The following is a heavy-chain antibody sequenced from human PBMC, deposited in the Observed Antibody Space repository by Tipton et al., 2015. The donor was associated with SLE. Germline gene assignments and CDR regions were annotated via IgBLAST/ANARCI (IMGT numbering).Heavy chain of an antibody. V-gene: IGHV4-39*07. CDR2: VSYLGST. CDR3: ARGGGGAFDI. Sequence: TLSLTCSVSGGFIGISSYYWGWFRQPPGKGLEWIGSVSYLGSTSYNATLESRVTISIDTSKKHFSLKLSSVPAADTAVYYCARGGGGAFDIWGQGTMVTVSS. D-gene: IGHD3-16*01. J-gene: IGHJ3*02. CDR1: GGFIGISSYY.